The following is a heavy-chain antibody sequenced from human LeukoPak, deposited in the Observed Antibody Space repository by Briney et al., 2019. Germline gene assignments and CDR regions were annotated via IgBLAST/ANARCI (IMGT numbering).Heavy chain of an antibody. V-gene: IGHV4-4*07. Sequence: SETLSLTCTVSGGSISGYFWTWIRQPAGKELEWIGRLYTSGTTYYNPSLESRVTISLDTFNTQFSLRVTSVTAADTAIYYCARGTEKTRISGYYSFDHWGRGLLVTVSS. CDR1: GGSISGYF. CDR2: LYTSGTT. J-gene: IGHJ4*02. CDR3: ARGTEKTRISGYYSFDH. D-gene: IGHD5-12*01.